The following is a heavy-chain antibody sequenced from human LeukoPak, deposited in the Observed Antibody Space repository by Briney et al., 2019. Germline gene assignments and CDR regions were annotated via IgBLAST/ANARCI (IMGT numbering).Heavy chain of an antibody. Sequence: GGSLRLSCAASGFTFSSYAMSWVRQAPGKGLEWVSVISGSGSSTHYADSVKGRFTISRDNSKNTLYLQMNSLRAEDTAVYYCAKVPTRYSGSYPDAFDIWGQGTMVTVSS. CDR1: GFTFSSYA. D-gene: IGHD1-26*01. J-gene: IGHJ3*02. CDR2: ISGSGSST. CDR3: AKVPTRYSGSYPDAFDI. V-gene: IGHV3-23*01.